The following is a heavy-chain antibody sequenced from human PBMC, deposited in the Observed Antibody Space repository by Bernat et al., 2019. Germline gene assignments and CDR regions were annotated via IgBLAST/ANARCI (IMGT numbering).Heavy chain of an antibody. CDR3: TTELREYSYGDNFDY. Sequence: EVQLVESGGGLVKPGGSLRLSCAASGFTFSNAWMSWVRQAPGKGLEWVGRIKSKTDGGTTDYAAPVKGRFTISRDDSKNTLYLQMNSLKTEDTAVYYWTTELREYSYGDNFDYWGQGTLVTVSS. V-gene: IGHV3-15*01. CDR1: GFTFSNAW. J-gene: IGHJ4*02. D-gene: IGHD5-18*01. CDR2: IKSKTDGGTT.